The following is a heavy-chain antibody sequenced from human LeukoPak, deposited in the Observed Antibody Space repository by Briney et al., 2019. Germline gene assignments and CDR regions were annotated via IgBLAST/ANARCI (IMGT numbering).Heavy chain of an antibody. CDR2: IRYDGSNK. D-gene: IGHD6-6*01. CDR3: ARSHRLVSNYFDY. Sequence: GGSLRLSCAASGFTFSSYGMHWVRQAPGKGLEWVAFIRYDGSNKYYADSVKGRFTISRDNAKNSLYLQMNSLRAEDTAVYYCARSHRLVSNYFDYWGQGTLVTVSS. CDR1: GFTFSSYG. V-gene: IGHV3-30*02. J-gene: IGHJ4*02.